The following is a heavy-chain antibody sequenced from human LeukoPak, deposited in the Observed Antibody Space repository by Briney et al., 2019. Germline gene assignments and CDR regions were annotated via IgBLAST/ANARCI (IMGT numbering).Heavy chain of an antibody. Sequence: ASVKVSCKASGYTFTSYGISWVRQAPGQGLEWMGGIIPIFGTANYAQKFQGRVTITADESTSTAYMELSSLRSEDTAVYYCARDCSGGSRFGAEYFQHWGQGTLVTVSS. J-gene: IGHJ1*01. CDR3: ARDCSGGSRFGAEYFQH. CDR2: IIPIFGTA. D-gene: IGHD2-15*01. CDR1: GYTFTSYG. V-gene: IGHV1-69*13.